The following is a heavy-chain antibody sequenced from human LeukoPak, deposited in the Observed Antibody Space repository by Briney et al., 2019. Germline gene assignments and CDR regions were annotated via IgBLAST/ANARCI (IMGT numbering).Heavy chain of an antibody. CDR2: IYKSGST. J-gene: IGHJ6*02. Sequence: SETLSLTCIVSGASISGFYWNWIRQPAGKGLEWIGRIYKSGSTNYNPSLKSRVTMSVDTSQNQFSLKLSSVTAADTGVYYCARDVVPAAIVNYYCYGMDVWRQGTTVSVSS. CDR3: ARDVVPAAIVNYYCYGMDV. D-gene: IGHD2-2*02. V-gene: IGHV4-4*07. CDR1: GASISGFY.